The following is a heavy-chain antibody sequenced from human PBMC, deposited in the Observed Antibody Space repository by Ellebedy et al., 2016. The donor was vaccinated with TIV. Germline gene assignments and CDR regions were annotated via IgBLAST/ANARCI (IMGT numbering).Heavy chain of an antibody. V-gene: IGHV3-9*01. CDR1: GFTFDDYA. J-gene: IGHJ6*02. CDR2: ISWNSGSI. D-gene: IGHD6-6*01. Sequence: GGSLRLXCAASGFTFDDYAMHWVRQAPGKGLEWVSGISWNSGSIGYADSVKGRFTISRDNAKNSLYLQMNSLRAEDTALYYCAKALGVHNYYYGMDVWGQGTTVTVSS. CDR3: AKALGVHNYYYGMDV.